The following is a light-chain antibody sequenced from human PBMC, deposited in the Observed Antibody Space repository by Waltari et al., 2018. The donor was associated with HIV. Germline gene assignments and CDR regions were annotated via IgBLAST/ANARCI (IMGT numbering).Light chain of an antibody. Sequence: QSVLTQPPSVSGAPGQRIPIPCTGSSSNIGAGLDVHWYQQLPGTAPKVLIYGNSNRPSGVPDRFSGSKSGTSASLAITGLQADDEADYYCQSYDSSLRGHVFGTGTKVTVL. CDR1: SSNIGAGLD. CDR2: GNS. CDR3: QSYDSSLRGHV. J-gene: IGLJ1*01. V-gene: IGLV1-40*01.